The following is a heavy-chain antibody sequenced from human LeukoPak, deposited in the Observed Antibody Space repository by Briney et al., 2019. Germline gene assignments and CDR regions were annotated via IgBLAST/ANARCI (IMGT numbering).Heavy chain of an antibody. CDR3: AKVGFGELLPDY. D-gene: IGHD3-10*01. CDR2: ISYDGSNK. V-gene: IGHV3-30*18. CDR1: GFTFSSYG. Sequence: GGSLRLSCAASGFTFSSYGMHWVRQAPGKGLEWVAVISYDGSNKYYADSVKGRFTISRDNSKNTLYLQMNSLRAEDTAVYYCAKVGFGELLPDYWGQGTLVPVSS. J-gene: IGHJ4*02.